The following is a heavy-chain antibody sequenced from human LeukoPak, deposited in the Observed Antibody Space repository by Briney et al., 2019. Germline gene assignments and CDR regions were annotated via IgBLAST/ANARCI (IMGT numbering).Heavy chain of an antibody. CDR2: IIPIFGTA. CDR1: GGTFSSYA. CDR3: ARVENYYDSSGSPDY. J-gene: IGHJ4*02. D-gene: IGHD3-22*01. Sequence: SVKVSCKASGGTFSSYAISWVRQAPGQGLEWMGGIIPIFGTANYAQRFQGRVTITTDESTSTAYMELSSLRSEDTAVYYCARVENYYDSSGSPDYWGQGTLVTVSS. V-gene: IGHV1-69*05.